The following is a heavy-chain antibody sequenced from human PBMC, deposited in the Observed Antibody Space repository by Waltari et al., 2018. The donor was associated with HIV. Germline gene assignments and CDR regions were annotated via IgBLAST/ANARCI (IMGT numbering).Heavy chain of an antibody. J-gene: IGHJ6*02. CDR3: ARDEVEPATSRGMEV. V-gene: IGHV3-53*01. D-gene: IGHD6-13*01. CDR2: IYAGGGT. CDR1: GFTVGGDY. Sequence: EVQLVESGGGMIQTGGSRRLSCAAAGFTVGGDYRSWVRQATGKGLEWVSFIYAGGGTFYADSVKGRFTISRDNSKNTVYLQLNSLRADDTAVYYCARDEVEPATSRGMEVWGQGTTVTVSS.